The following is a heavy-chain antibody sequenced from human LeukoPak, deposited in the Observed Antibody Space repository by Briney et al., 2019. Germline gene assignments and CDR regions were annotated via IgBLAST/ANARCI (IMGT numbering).Heavy chain of an antibody. V-gene: IGHV3-30*02. D-gene: IGHD5-12*01. CDR3: AKEDPWLGTGNY. Sequence: PGGSLRLSCAASGFTSSSYGMHWVRQAPGKGLEWVAFIRYDGSNKYYADSVKGRFTISRDNSKNTLYLQMNSLRAEDTAVYYCAKEDPWLGTGNYWGQGTPVTVSS. CDR2: IRYDGSNK. CDR1: GFTSSSYG. J-gene: IGHJ4*02.